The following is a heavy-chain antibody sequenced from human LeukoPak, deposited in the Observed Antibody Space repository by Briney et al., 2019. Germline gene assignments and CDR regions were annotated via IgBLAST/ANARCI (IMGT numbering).Heavy chain of an antibody. CDR1: RGSISSYY. V-gene: IGHV4-4*07. Sequence: PSETLSLTCTVSRGSISSYYWSWLRQPAGKGLEWIGRIYTRGSTNYNPFLTSRGTMSVGTSKNQCSLTLSSVTAADTAVYYCARELVPRYAFDIWGQGTMVTVSS. D-gene: IGHD2-8*01. J-gene: IGHJ3*02. CDR3: ARELVPRYAFDI. CDR2: IYTRGST.